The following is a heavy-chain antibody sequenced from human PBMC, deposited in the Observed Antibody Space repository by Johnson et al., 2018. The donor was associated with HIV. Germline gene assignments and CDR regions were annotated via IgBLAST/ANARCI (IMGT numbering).Heavy chain of an antibody. Sequence: VQLVESGGGLAQPGRSLRLSCTASGFTFSSYAMHWVRQAPGKGLEYVSAISSNGGSTYYAHSVKGRFTISRDNSKNTLSLQMGSLRAEDMAVSYCARVIGEQQLVPGRPPPGDDAFDIWGQGTMVTVSS. J-gene: IGHJ3*02. CDR2: ISSNGGST. CDR3: ARVIGEQQLVPGRPPPGDDAFDI. D-gene: IGHD6-13*01. V-gene: IGHV3-64*01. CDR1: GFTFSSYA.